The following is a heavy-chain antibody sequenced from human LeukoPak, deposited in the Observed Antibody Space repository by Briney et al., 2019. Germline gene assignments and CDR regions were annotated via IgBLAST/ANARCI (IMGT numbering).Heavy chain of an antibody. CDR2: ISSSSSYI. J-gene: IGHJ4*02. D-gene: IGHD1-26*01. CDR3: ARAVGGATDY. Sequence: PGGSLRPSCTASGFTFSPYSTNWVRQAPGKGLEWVSSISSSSSYIYYADSVKGRFTISRDNAKNSLYLQMNSLRAEDTAVYYCARAVGGATDYWGQGTLVTVSS. CDR1: GFTFSPYS. V-gene: IGHV3-21*01.